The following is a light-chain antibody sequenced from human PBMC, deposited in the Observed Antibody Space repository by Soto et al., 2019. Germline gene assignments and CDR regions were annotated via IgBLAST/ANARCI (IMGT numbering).Light chain of an antibody. CDR1: SSNIGAGYD. CDR3: QSYDSSLSGVV. V-gene: IGLV1-40*01. Sequence: QLVLTQPPSVSGAPGQRVTISCTGSSSNIGAGYDVHWYRQLPGTAPKLLIYGNSNRPSGVPDRFSGSKSGTSASLAITGLQAKDEADSYCQSYDSSLSGVVFGGGTKLTVL. J-gene: IGLJ2*01. CDR2: GNS.